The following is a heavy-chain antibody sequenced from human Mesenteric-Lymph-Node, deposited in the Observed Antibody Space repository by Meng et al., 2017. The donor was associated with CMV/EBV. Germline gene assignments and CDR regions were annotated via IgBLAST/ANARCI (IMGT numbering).Heavy chain of an antibody. CDR1: GYSFSSHW. V-gene: IGHV5-51*01. CDR3: ARRVDDKWNDADGVFDV. J-gene: IGHJ3*01. CDR2: IDPGKSDI. D-gene: IGHD1-20*01. Sequence: GESLKISCKSSGYSFSSHWIAWVRQMPGKGLEWMAIIDPGKSDIRYSPSLQGQVTISVDTSITTAYLQWSSLRASDTAMYYCARRVDDKWNDADGVFDVWGQGTMVTVSS.